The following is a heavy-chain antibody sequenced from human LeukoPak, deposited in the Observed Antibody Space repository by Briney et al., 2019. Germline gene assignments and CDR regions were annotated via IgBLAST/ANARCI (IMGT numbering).Heavy chain of an antibody. CDR3: ARRISLIYDSSVDAFDI. CDR1: GFTFSRYG. J-gene: IGHJ3*02. V-gene: IGHV3-23*01. CDR2: ISASDGSA. D-gene: IGHD3-22*01. Sequence: GGTLRLSCAASGFTFSRYGMSWVRQAPGKGLEWVPAISASDGSAYYADSVKGRFTISRDNSKNTLYLQMNSLRAEDTAVYYCARRISLIYDSSVDAFDIWGQGTMVTVSS.